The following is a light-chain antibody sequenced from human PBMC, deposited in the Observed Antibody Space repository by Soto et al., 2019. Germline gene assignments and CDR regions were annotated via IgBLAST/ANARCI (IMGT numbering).Light chain of an antibody. J-gene: IGLJ1*01. CDR3: CSYTSSSTPWV. Sequence: QSALTQPASVSGSPVQSITISRTGTRSDVGGYNYVSWYQQHPGKAPKLMIYDVSDRPSGVSTRFSASKSGNTASLTISGLQAEDEDDYSCCSYTSSSTPWVFGPGTKVTVL. CDR1: RSDVGGYNY. CDR2: DVS. V-gene: IGLV2-14*03.